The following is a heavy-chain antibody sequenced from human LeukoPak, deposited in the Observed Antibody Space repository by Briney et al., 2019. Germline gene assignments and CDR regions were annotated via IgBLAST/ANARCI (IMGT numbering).Heavy chain of an antibody. V-gene: IGHV1-2*02. CDR1: GYTFTGYY. CDR2: INPNSGGT. D-gene: IGHD3-22*01. J-gene: IGHJ4*02. CDR3: ARASHYYDSSGYYD. Sequence: ASVKVSCKASGYTFTGYYMHWVRQAPGQGLEWMGWINPNSGGTNYAQKFQGRVTMTRDTSISAAYMELSRLRSDDTAVYYCARASHYYDSSGYYDWGQGTLVTVSS.